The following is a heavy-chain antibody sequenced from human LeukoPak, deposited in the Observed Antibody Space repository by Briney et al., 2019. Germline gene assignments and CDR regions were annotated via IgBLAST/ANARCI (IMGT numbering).Heavy chain of an antibody. CDR3: AREAGMDAPFDP. Sequence: GRSLRLSCAASGFTFSSYGMHWVRQAPGKGLEWVAVVWYDGSNQYYADSVKGRFTISRDNSKNTLYLQMNSLRAEDMAVYYCAREAGMDAPFDPWGQGTLVTVSS. J-gene: IGHJ5*02. CDR2: VWYDGSNQ. D-gene: IGHD1-14*01. CDR1: GFTFSSYG. V-gene: IGHV3-33*01.